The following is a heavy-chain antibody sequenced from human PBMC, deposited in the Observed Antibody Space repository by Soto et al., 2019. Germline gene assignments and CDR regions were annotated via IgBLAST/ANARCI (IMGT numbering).Heavy chain of an antibody. D-gene: IGHD2-21*01. CDR1: GGSISSGVHS. J-gene: IGHJ5*02. CDR2: IFQRGIT. CDR3: ARSNIRIRTFDL. V-gene: IGHV4-30-2*01. Sequence: TLSLTCAVSGGSISSGVHSGGWIRQPPGRGLEWIGYIFQRGITYYTPSLKSRVTISIDRSKNQFSLNLTSVTAADTAVYYRARSNIRIRTFDLWAQGTLVTVSS.